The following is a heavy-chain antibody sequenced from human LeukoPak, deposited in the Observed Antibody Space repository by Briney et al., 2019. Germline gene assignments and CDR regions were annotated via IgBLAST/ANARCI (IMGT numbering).Heavy chain of an antibody. V-gene: IGHV3-48*03. Sequence: PGGSLRLSCAASGFTFSDYHMNWVRQAPGKGLERVSYITYSGSETNYADSVKGRFTISRDNAKNSLYLQMSSLRAEDTAVYYCARVVGSPKLYFDSWGQGILVTVSS. CDR3: ARVVGSPKLYFDS. CDR2: ITYSGSET. CDR1: GFTFSDYH. D-gene: IGHD2-21*01. J-gene: IGHJ4*02.